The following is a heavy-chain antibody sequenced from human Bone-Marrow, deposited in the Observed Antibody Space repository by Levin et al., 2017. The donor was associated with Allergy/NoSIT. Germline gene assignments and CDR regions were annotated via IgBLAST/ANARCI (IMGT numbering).Heavy chain of an antibody. CDR1: GFDFSIYT. D-gene: IGHD3-16*02. J-gene: IGHJ4*02. Sequence: PGGSLRLSCVASGFDFSIYTMNWVRQAPGKGLEWVSTISSKSKYIYYSDSVRGRFTISRDNARNSMYLQMNSLRAQDTAIYYCARDTVSYHGSGSDFWGQGSLVIVSS. CDR3: ARDTVSYHGSGSDF. CDR2: ISSKSKYI. V-gene: IGHV3-21*06.